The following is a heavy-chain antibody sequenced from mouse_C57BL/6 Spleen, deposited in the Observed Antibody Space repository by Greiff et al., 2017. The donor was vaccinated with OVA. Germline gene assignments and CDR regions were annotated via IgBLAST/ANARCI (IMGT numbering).Heavy chain of an antibody. CDR2: INPNNGGT. D-gene: IGHD2-1*01. CDR1: GYTFTDYN. CDR3: ARGYGNYLAWFAY. J-gene: IGHJ3*01. V-gene: IGHV1-18*01. Sequence: VQLQQSGPELVKPGASVKIPCKASGYTFTDYNMDWVKQSHGKSLEWIGDINPNNGGTIYNQKFKDKATLTVDKSSSTAYMELRSLTSEDTAVYYCARGYGNYLAWFAYWGKGTLVTVSA.